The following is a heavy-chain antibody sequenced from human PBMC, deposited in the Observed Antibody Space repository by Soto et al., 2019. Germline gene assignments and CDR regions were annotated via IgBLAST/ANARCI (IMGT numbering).Heavy chain of an antibody. CDR2: IIPLFGKA. D-gene: IGHD3-22*01. CDR1: GGTFSRYA. J-gene: IGHJ4*02. CDR3: ARDGTLYDSSGYYYLY. Sequence: GASVKVSCKASGGTFSRYAISWVRQAPGRGLEWMGGIIPLFGKANYAQKFQGRVTITADESTSTAYMELSSLRSEDTAVYYCARDGTLYDSSGYYYLYWGQGTLVTVSS. V-gene: IGHV1-69*13.